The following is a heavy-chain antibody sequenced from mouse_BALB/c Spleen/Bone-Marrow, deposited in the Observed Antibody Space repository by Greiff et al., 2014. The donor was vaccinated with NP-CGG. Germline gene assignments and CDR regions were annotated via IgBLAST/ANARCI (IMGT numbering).Heavy chain of an antibody. CDR1: GFTLSTYG. V-gene: IGHV5-6*02. Sequence: DVMLVESGGDLVKPGGSLKLSCAASGFTLSTYGMPWVRQTPEKRLEWVATINSGGSYTYYPDSVLGRFTISRDNAKNTLYLQMTSLKSEDTAMYYCTRRGRCDERTDMDYWGHGTSVTVSS. CDR3: TRRGRCDERTDMDY. CDR2: INSGGSYT. J-gene: IGHJ4*01.